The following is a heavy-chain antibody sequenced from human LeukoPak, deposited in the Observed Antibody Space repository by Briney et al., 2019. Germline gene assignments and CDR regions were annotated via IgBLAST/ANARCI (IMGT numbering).Heavy chain of an antibody. D-gene: IGHD3-22*01. CDR2: IYSDGHT. CDR3: ARGGTDYDTSGYYSDYFYHYMDV. V-gene: IGHV3-53*01. CDR1: GFPVSNNY. J-gene: IGHJ6*03. Sequence: GGSLRLSCAASGFPVSNNYMSWVRQAPGKGLEWVSFIYSDGHTYYADSVKGRFTISRDNSKNTLYLQMNSLRAEDTASYYCARGGTDYDTSGYYSDYFYHYMDVWGKGTTVTISS.